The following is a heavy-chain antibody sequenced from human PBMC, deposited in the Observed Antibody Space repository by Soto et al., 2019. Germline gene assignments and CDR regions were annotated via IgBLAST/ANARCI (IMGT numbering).Heavy chain of an antibody. V-gene: IGHV1-69*06. J-gene: IGHJ6*02. CDR2: IIPIFGTA. CDR3: ARAVVVVVGDADYYGMDV. CDR1: GGTFSSYA. D-gene: IGHD2-21*01. Sequence: ASVKVSCKASGGTFSSYAISWVRQAPGQGLEWMGGIIPIFGTANYAQKFQGRVTITADKSTSTAYMELSSLRSEDTAVYYCARAVVVVVGDADYYGMDVWGQGTTVTVSS.